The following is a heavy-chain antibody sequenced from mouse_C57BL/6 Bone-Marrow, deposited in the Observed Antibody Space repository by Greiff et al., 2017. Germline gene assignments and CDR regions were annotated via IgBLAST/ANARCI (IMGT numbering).Heavy chain of an antibody. J-gene: IGHJ2*01. Sequence: QVQLQQSGAELMKPGASVKLSCKAPAYTFTGYWIEWVKQSPGHGLEWIGEILPRSGSTNYNEKFKGKDTFTADTSSNTANTPLSSLTTESSVIYYCARNYYSSKYYFDYWGQGTTLTVSS. CDR1: AYTFTGYW. CDR3: ARNYYSSKYYFDY. CDR2: ILPRSGST. V-gene: IGHV1-9*01. D-gene: IGHD2-5*01.